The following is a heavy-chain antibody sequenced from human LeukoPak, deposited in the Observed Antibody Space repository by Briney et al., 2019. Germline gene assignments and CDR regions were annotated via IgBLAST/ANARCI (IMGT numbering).Heavy chain of an antibody. D-gene: IGHD3-10*01. Sequence: SETLSLTCTVSGGSLSSSSSYWGWIRQPPGKGLEWIGSIYYSGSTYYNPSLKSRVTISVDTSKNQFSLKLSSVTAADTAVYYCARCRDDAFDIWAQGTMVTVSS. CDR2: IYYSGST. CDR3: ARCRDDAFDI. V-gene: IGHV4-39*01. J-gene: IGHJ3*02. CDR1: GGSLSSSSSY.